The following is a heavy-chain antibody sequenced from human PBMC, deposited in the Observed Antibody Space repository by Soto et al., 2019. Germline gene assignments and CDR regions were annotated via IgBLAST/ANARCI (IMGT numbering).Heavy chain of an antibody. Sequence: PSETLSLTCVVSGDSISSSNWWSWVRQPPGKGLGWIGEIYHSGSSTYNPSLKGRVTISIDTSKNQFSLNLNSVTAADTALYYCVRDLGTGTDYWGQGSLVTVSS. CDR1: GDSISSSNW. CDR3: VRDLGTGTDY. D-gene: IGHD1-1*01. V-gene: IGHV4-4*02. J-gene: IGHJ4*02. CDR2: IYHSGSS.